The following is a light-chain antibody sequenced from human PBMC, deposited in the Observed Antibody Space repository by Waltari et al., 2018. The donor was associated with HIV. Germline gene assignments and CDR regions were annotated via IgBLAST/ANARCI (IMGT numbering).Light chain of an antibody. J-gene: IGLJ2*01. CDR3: SSYTSSSVV. V-gene: IGLV2-14*01. CDR2: EVS. CDR1: SSDVGGYNY. Sequence: QSALTQPASVSGSPGQSNPIPCTGSSSDVGGYNYVSWYHQHPGKAPKLMIYEVSNRPTGVSNRFSGSKSGNTASLTISGLQAEDEADYYCSSYTSSSVVFGGGTKLTVL.